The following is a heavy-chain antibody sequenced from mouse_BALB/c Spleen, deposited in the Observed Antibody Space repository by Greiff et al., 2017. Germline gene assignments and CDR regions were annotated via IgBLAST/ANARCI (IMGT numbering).Heavy chain of an antibody. Sequence: QVQLQQSGPGLVAPSQSLSITCTVSGFSLTGYGVNWVRQPPGKGLEWLGMIWGDGSTDYNSALKSRLSISKDNSKSQVFLKMNSLQTDDTARYYCARQGTVGDWYFDVWGAGTTVTVSS. CDR3: ARQGTVGDWYFDV. V-gene: IGHV2-6-7*01. D-gene: IGHD1-1*01. J-gene: IGHJ1*01. CDR2: IWGDGST. CDR1: GFSLTGYG.